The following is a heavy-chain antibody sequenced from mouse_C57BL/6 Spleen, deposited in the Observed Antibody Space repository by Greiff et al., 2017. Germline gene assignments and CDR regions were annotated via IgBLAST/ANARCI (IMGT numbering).Heavy chain of an antibody. CDR2: IHPNSGST. D-gene: IGHD2-4*01. CDR3: ARGGDDYDLWFAY. V-gene: IGHV1-64*01. CDR1: GYTFTSYW. J-gene: IGHJ3*01. Sequence: QVQLQQPGAELVKPGASVKLSCKASGYTFTSYWMHWVKQRPGQGLEWIGMIHPNSGSTNYNEKFKSKATLTVDKSSSTAYMQLSSLTSEDSAVYYWARGGDDYDLWFAYWGQGTLVTVSA.